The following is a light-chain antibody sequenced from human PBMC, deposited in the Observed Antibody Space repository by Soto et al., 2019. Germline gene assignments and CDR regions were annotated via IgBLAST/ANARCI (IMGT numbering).Light chain of an antibody. Sequence: EIVLTQSPGTLSLSPGERATLSCRASRSLSSSYVVWYQQKPGQATRLLIYAASRRATGIPDRFSGSGSATEYTLTISRFEPEDFAVSDCQQKGTFGQGTKLEIK. CDR3: QQKGT. CDR2: AAS. V-gene: IGKV3-20*01. J-gene: IGKJ2*01. CDR1: RSLSSSY.